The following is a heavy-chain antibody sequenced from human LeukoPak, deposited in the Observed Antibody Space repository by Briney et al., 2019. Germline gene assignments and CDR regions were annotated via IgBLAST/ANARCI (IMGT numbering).Heavy chain of an antibody. CDR2: INGDGTST. Sequence: GGSLRLSCAASGFIFSDYWMHWVRHAPGKGLVWVSRINGDGTSTMYADSAKGRFTISRDNAKNTLYLQMNSLSAEDTAVYYCAKLVGATTGIDYWGQGTLVTVSS. J-gene: IGHJ4*02. V-gene: IGHV3-74*03. D-gene: IGHD1-26*01. CDR1: GFIFSDYW. CDR3: AKLVGATTGIDY.